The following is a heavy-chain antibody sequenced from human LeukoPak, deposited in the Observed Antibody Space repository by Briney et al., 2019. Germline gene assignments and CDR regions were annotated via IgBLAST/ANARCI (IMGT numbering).Heavy chain of an antibody. CDR2: IFYSGST. CDR3: ARGRQQGGDFDY. CDR1: GGSISTSSYY. V-gene: IGHV4-39*07. J-gene: IGHJ4*02. D-gene: IGHD6-13*01. Sequence: SETLSLTCTVSGGSISTSSYYWGWVRQPPGKGLEWIGNIFYSGSTYYSPSLKSRVTISLDTSRNQFSLKLSSVTAADTAVYYCARGRQQGGDFDYWGQGTLVTVSS.